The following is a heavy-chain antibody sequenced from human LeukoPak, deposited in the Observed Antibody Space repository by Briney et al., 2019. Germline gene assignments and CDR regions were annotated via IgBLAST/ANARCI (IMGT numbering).Heavy chain of an antibody. V-gene: IGHV3-30*02. CDR3: TKDDPFQRCHGY. D-gene: IGHD3-3*02. Sequence: PGGSLRLSCAASGFTFSSYGMHWVRQAQGKGLEWVAFIRYGGSDKYYADSVKGRFTISRDNSNNTLYLQMNSLRAEDTAVYYCTKDDPFQRCHGYWGQGTLVTVSA. J-gene: IGHJ4*02. CDR1: GFTFSSYG. CDR2: IRYGGSDK.